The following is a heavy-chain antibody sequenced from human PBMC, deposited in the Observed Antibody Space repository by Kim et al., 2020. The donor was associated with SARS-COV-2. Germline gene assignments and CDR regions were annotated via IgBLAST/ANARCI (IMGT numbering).Heavy chain of an antibody. CDR2: IIPILGIA. Sequence: SVKVSCKASGGTFSSYTISWVRQAPGQGLEWMGRIIPILGIANYAQKFQGRVTITADKSTSTAYMELSSLRSEDTAVYYCAKTKLCSSTSCGMDVWGQGTTVTVSS. CDR3: AKTKLCSSTSCGMDV. J-gene: IGHJ6*01. D-gene: IGHD2-2*01. CDR1: GGTFSSYT. V-gene: IGHV1-69*02.